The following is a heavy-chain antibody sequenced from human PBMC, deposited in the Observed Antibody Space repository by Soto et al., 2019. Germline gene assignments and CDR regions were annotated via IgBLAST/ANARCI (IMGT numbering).Heavy chain of an antibody. V-gene: IGHV1-69*04. J-gene: IGHJ4*02. CDR2: IIPILGIA. CDR3: ARDPYSGYDNFDY. Sequence: GASVKVSCKASVGTFSSYTISWVRQAPGQGLEWMGRIIPILGIANYAQKFQGRVTITGDKSASTAYMELDSLRSEDTAVYYCARDPYSGYDNFDYWGQGTLVTVSS. D-gene: IGHD5-12*01. CDR1: VGTFSSYT.